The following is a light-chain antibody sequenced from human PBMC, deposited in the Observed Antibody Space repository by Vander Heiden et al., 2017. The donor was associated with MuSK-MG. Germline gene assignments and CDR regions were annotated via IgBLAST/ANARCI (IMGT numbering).Light chain of an antibody. J-gene: IGLJ2*01. V-gene: IGLV2-23*02. Sequence: QSPLTQPASVSGSPGQSITFSCTGTSSAVGNYDLVSWYQQHPGKAPKLIIYEVSKRPSGVSDRFSGSKSGNTASLTISGLQAEDEADYYCCSYAGSSTYVVFGGGTKLTVL. CDR1: SSAVGNYDL. CDR2: EVS. CDR3: CSYAGSSTYVV.